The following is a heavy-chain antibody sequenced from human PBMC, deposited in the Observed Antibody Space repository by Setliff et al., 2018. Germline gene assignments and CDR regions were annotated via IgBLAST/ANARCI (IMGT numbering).Heavy chain of an antibody. CDR2: INPNSGGT. V-gene: IGHV1-2*04. Sequence: ASVKVSCKASGYTFTGYYMHWVRQAPGQGLEWMGWINPNSGGTNCAQKFQGWVTMTRDTSISTAYMELSRLRSDDTAVYYCAREAVHDSGYDGALDYWGQGTLVTVSS. J-gene: IGHJ4*02. D-gene: IGHD5-12*01. CDR3: AREAVHDSGYDGALDY. CDR1: GYTFTGYY.